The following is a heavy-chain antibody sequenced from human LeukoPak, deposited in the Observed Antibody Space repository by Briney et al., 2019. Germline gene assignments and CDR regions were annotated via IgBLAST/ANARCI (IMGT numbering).Heavy chain of an antibody. J-gene: IGHJ4*02. Sequence: SETLSLTCTVSGGSISSYYWSWIRQPPGKGLEWIGYIYYSGSTNYNPSLRSRVTISVDTSKNQFSLKLSSVTAADTAVYYCARLVPTTGYFDSWGQGTLVTVSS. V-gene: IGHV4-59*08. CDR2: IYYSGST. CDR3: ARLVPTTGYFDS. D-gene: IGHD1-1*01. CDR1: GGSISSYY.